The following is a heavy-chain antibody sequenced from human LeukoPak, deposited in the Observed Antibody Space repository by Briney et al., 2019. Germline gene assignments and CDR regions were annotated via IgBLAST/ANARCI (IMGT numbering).Heavy chain of an antibody. CDR1: GFTFSSYS. CDR3: ARHIRDIVVVPAAIKGRQDGYYYYMDV. J-gene: IGHJ6*03. Sequence: GGSLRLSCAASGFTFSSYSMNWVRQAPGKGLEWVSYISSSSSTIYYADSVKGRFTISRDNAKNSLYLQMNSLRAEDTAVYYCARHIRDIVVVPAAIKGRQDGYYYYMDVWGKGTTVTVSS. V-gene: IGHV3-48*01. CDR2: ISSSSSTI. D-gene: IGHD2-2*01.